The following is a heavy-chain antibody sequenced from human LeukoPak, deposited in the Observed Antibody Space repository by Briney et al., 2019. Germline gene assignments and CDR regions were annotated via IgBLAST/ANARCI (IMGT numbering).Heavy chain of an antibody. CDR3: ARTRQGYYSDY. J-gene: IGHJ4*02. CDR2: ISSSGDST. D-gene: IGHD2-15*01. V-gene: IGHV3-21*01. CDR1: GFMFSGYS. Sequence: GGSLRLSCAASGFMFSGYSMNWVRQAPGKGLEWVSWISSSGDSTYYVDSVKGRFTISRDNAKNPLSLQMDRLRDEDTAVYYCARTRQGYYSDYWGQGTLVTVSS.